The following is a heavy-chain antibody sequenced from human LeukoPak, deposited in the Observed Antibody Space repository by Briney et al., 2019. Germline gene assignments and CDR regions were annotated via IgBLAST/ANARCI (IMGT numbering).Heavy chain of an antibody. V-gene: IGHV4-34*01. D-gene: IGHD3-3*01. CDR3: ARVLLRSELGGLEVLSWFDP. J-gene: IGHJ5*02. CDR1: GGSFSGYY. Sequence: PSETLSLTCAVYGGSFSGYYWSWIRQPPGKGLEWIGEINHSGSTNYNPSLKSRVTISVDTSKNQFSLKLSSVTAADTAVYYCARVLLRSELGGLEVLSWFDPWGQGTLVTVSS. CDR2: INHSGST.